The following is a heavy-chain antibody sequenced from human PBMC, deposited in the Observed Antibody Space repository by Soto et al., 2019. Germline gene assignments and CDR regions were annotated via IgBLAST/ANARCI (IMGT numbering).Heavy chain of an antibody. J-gene: IGHJ4*01. D-gene: IGHD3-22*01. CDR2: VKSKNDGGTT. CDR3: TTDSYITSIIVRFEY. Sequence: PGGSLRLSCSASGFTFSNAWINWVRQAPGKGLEWVGRVKSKNDGGTTDFAAPVKGRFAISRDDSKNMVYLEMNSLQTEDTAINYCTTDSYITSIIVRFEYWGHGTLVTVSS. V-gene: IGHV3-15*07. CDR1: GFTFSNAW.